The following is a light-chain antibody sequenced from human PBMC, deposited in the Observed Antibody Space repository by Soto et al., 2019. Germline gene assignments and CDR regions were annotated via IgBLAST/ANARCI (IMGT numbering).Light chain of an antibody. J-gene: IGKJ1*01. CDR3: QQSNSYPWT. Sequence: DIQMTQSPSTLSASAGDRVTITCRASQSISPYLAWYQQKPGKAPKLLIYMASSLQSGVPSRFSGSGSGTEFTLTISSLQPDDFATYYCQQSNSYPWTFGRGTQVDI. V-gene: IGKV1-5*03. CDR2: MAS. CDR1: QSISPY.